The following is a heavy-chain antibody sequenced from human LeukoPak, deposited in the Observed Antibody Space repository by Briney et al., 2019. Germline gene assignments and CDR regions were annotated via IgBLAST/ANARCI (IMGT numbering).Heavy chain of an antibody. J-gene: IGHJ3*02. D-gene: IGHD5-12*01. CDR3: ARSGYGVAFDI. Sequence: GGSLRLSCAASGFSVSSNHMSWVRQAPGKGLEWVSVIYSGGSTYYADSVKGRFTISRDNSKNTLYLQMSSLRAEDTAVYYCARSGYGVAFDIWGQGTMVTVSS. CDR2: IYSGGST. CDR1: GFSVSSNH. V-gene: IGHV3-53*01.